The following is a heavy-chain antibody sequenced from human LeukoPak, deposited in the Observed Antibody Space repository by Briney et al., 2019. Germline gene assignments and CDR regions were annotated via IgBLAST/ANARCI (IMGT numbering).Heavy chain of an antibody. V-gene: IGHV1-2*02. D-gene: IGHD2-2*02. CDR1: GYTFTGYY. CDR3: ARGCSSTSCYTEDAFDI. CDR2: INPNSGGT. J-gene: IGHJ3*02. Sequence: ASVKVPCKASGYTFTGYYMHWVRQAPGQGLEWMGWINPNSGGTNYAQKFQGRVTMTRDTSISTAYMELSRLRSDDTAVYYCARGCSSTSCYTEDAFDIWGQGTMVTVSS.